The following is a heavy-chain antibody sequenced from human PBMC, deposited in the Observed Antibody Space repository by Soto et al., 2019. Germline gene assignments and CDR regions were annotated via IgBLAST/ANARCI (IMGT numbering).Heavy chain of an antibody. D-gene: IGHD2-2*01. V-gene: IGHV4-59*02. CDR1: GGSGSSHY. Sequence: TLSLTCTVSGGSGSSHYGSWIRQPPGKGLEWIGYIYYTGTTYYSPSLKSRVTMSVDTSKNQYSLELTSVTAADTAVYYCARDVRLAVPEGGYYYYGMDVWGQGXTVTVSS. CDR2: IYYTGTT. CDR3: ARDVRLAVPEGGYYYYGMDV. J-gene: IGHJ6*02.